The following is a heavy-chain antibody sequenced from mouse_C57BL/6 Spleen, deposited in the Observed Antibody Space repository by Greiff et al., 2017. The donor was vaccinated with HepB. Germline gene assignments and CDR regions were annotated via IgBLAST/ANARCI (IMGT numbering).Heavy chain of an antibody. J-gene: IGHJ4*01. CDR2: IYPGNSDT. CDR3: TSSSLGGDAMDY. V-gene: IGHV1-5*01. Sequence: EVQLQQSGTVLARPGASVKMSCKTSGYTFTSYWMHWVKQRPGQGLEWIGAIYPGNSDTSYNQKFKGKAKLTAVTSASTAYMELSSLTNEDSAVYYCTSSSLGGDAMDYWGQGTSVTVSS. CDR1: GYTFTSYW.